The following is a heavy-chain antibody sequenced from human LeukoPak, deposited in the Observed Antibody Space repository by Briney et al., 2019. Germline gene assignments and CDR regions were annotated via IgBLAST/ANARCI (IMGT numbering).Heavy chain of an antibody. CDR2: ISPPSTYI. J-gene: IGHJ5*02. CDR1: GFTFSSYS. CDR3: TIHMYDGYAGSSETAMTRSP. D-gene: IGHD5-18*01. V-gene: IGHV3-21*01. Sequence: GGSLRLSCAASGFTFSSYSMNWVRQAPGKGLEWVSSISPPSTYIYYADSVKGRFTISRDNAKNSLYLQMNSLRAEDTAVYYCTIHMYDGYAGSSETAMTRSPWGQGTLVTVSS.